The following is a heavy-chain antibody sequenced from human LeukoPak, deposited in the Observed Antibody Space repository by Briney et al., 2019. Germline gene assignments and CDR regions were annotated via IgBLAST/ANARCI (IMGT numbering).Heavy chain of an antibody. J-gene: IGHJ4*02. CDR3: ARSLRTTEQWLVRGPFDY. V-gene: IGHV4-34*01. D-gene: IGHD6-19*01. CDR2: INHSGST. Sequence: PSETLSLTCAVYGGSFSGYYWSWIRQPPGKGLEWIGEINHSGSTNYNPSLRSRVTISVDTSKNQFSLKLSSVTAADTAVYYCARSLRTTEQWLVRGPFDYWGQGTLVTVSS. CDR1: GGSFSGYY.